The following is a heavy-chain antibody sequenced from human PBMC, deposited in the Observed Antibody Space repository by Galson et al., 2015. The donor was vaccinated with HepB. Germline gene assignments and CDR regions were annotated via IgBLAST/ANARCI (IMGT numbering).Heavy chain of an antibody. CDR3: AKDKNLAAAGGYYLDY. CDR2: ISWNSGSI. CDR1: GFTFDDYA. Sequence: SLRLSCAASGFTFDDYAMHWVRQAPGKGLEWVSGISWNSGSIGYADSVKGRFTISRDNAKNSLYLQMNSLRAEDTALYYCAKDKNLAAAGGYYLDYWGQGTLVTVSS. J-gene: IGHJ4*02. V-gene: IGHV3-9*01. D-gene: IGHD6-13*01.